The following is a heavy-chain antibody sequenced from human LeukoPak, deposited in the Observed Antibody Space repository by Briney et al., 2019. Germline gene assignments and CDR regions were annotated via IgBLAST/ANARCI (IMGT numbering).Heavy chain of an antibody. Sequence: SETLSLTCTVSGGSISSYYWSWIRQPAGKGLEWIGRIYTNGSTNYNPSLKSRVTMSVDTSKNQFSLKLSSVTAADTAVYYCRGGSYVGGYDYWGQGTLVTVSS. J-gene: IGHJ4*02. D-gene: IGHD1-26*01. CDR1: GGSISSYY. CDR2: IYTNGST. V-gene: IGHV4-4*07. CDR3: RGGSYVGGYDY.